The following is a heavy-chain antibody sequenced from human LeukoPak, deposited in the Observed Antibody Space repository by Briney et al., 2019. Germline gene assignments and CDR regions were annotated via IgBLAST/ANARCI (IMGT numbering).Heavy chain of an antibody. D-gene: IGHD3-16*01. CDR3: ASTRGSSASRGFDI. J-gene: IGHJ3*02. Sequence: SETLSLTCAVSGGSISSSNWWSWVRQPPGKGLEWFGEIYHSGSTNYNPSLKSRVTISVDKSKNQFSLKLSSVTAADTAVYYCASTRGSSASRGFDIWGQGTMVTVSS. CDR2: IYHSGST. V-gene: IGHV4-4*02. CDR1: GGSISSSNW.